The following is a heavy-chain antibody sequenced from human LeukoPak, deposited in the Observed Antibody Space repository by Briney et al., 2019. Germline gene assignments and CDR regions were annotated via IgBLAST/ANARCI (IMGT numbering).Heavy chain of an antibody. D-gene: IGHD5-18*01. CDR1: GYRFTDRW. J-gene: IGHJ5*02. V-gene: IGHV5-51*01. Sequence: GESLKISCKGSGYRFTDRWIGWVRLMPGKGLEWMGFIYPGDSDTRYSPSFQGQVTISADKSISTAYLQWSSLKASDTAMYYCARHLRLWQNWFDPWGQGTLVTVSS. CDR3: ARHLRLWQNWFDP. CDR2: IYPGDSDT.